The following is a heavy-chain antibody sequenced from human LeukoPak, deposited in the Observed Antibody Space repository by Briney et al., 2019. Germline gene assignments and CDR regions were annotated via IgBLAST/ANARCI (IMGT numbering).Heavy chain of an antibody. J-gene: IGHJ4*02. Sequence: GGSLRLSCAGSGFAFGTYAMSWVRQAPGMGLEWVSSISANGQATYYADSVEGRFTISRDNSKNTLYLQMKSLRAEDTAVYYCDGADYWGQGTLVTVSS. V-gene: IGHV3-23*01. CDR1: GFAFGTYA. CDR2: ISANGQAT. CDR3: DGADY.